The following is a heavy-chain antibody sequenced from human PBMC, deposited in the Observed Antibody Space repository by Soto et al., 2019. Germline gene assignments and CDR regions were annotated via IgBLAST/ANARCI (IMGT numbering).Heavy chain of an antibody. V-gene: IGHV1-18*01. CDR3: ARDAPPPELRFLEWHNYDYNGMDV. CDR2: ISCYNGKT. D-gene: IGHD3-3*01. Sequence: QVQVVQSGDEVKETGASVRVSCKTSGYSFTAYGISWVRQAPGQGLEWMGWISCYNGKTKYAQKVQGRVTMSRDTSTGTAYMEVRRLRSYDTAIYYCARDAPPPELRFLEWHNYDYNGMDVWGQGTTVTVSS. J-gene: IGHJ6*02. CDR1: GYSFTAYG.